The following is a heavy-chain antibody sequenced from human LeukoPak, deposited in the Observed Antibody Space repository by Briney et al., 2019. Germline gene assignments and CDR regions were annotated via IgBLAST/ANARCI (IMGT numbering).Heavy chain of an antibody. V-gene: IGHV3-74*01. CDR2: INTDGSST. Sequence: GGSLRLSCAASRFTLSSYWMHWVRQAPGKGLVRVSRINTDGSSTNYADSVKGRFTISRDNAMNTLYLQMNNLRAEDTAVYYCAKSAQYCSGGSCYDDAYDIWGQGTMVTVSS. CDR1: RFTLSSYW. CDR3: AKSAQYCSGGSCYDDAYDI. D-gene: IGHD2-15*01. J-gene: IGHJ3*02.